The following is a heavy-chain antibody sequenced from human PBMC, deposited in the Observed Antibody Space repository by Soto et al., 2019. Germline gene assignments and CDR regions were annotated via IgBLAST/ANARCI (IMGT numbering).Heavy chain of an antibody. Sequence: QVHLVESGGGLVNPGGSLRLSCAASGFRFSEYYMTWVRQAPGKGLEWISYISTSGSMTYYADSVNGRFTISRDNGKNSLDRQMHGLRAEDTAVYYCARAMWTQRWGDFDQWGQGTLVTVSS. D-gene: IGHD5-18*01. CDR1: GFRFSEYY. J-gene: IGHJ4*02. CDR3: ARAMWTQRWGDFDQ. CDR2: ISTSGSMT. V-gene: IGHV3-11*01.